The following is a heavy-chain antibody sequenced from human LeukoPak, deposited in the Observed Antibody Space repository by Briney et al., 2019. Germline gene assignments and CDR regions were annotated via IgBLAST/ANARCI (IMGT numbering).Heavy chain of an antibody. V-gene: IGHV3-11*04. CDR1: GFTFSDYY. CDR2: ISSSGSTI. J-gene: IGHJ4*02. Sequence: GGSLRLSCAASGFTFSDYYMSWIRQAPGKGLEWVSYISSSGSTIYYADSVKGRFTISRDNAKNSLYLQMNSLRAEDTAVYYCAIRPWYYYDSSGYSPNYWGQGTLVTVSS. D-gene: IGHD3-22*01. CDR3: AIRPWYYYDSSGYSPNY.